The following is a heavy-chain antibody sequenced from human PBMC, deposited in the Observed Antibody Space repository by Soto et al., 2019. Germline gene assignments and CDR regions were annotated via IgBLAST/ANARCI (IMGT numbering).Heavy chain of an antibody. J-gene: IGHJ4*02. D-gene: IGHD3-10*01. CDR3: ARGLLGYYGSGTLEY. Sequence: EVQLVESGGGLVQPGGSLRLSCVASGLTVNSNYMSWVRQAPGKGLEWVSLINIGGDTYYADSVKGRFTISRDNSKNTLYLQMNSLRVEDTAVYYCARGLLGYYGSGTLEYWGQGSLVTVSS. V-gene: IGHV3-66*01. CDR2: INIGGDT. CDR1: GLTVNSNY.